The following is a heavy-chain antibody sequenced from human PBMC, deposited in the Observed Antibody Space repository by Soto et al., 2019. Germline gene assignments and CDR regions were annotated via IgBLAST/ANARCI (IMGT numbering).Heavy chain of an antibody. CDR3: ARGHSGYSGDFDY. V-gene: IGHV3-33*01. Sequence: QVQLVESGGGVVQPGRSLRLSCAASGFTFSSYGMHWVRQAPGKGLEWVAVIWYDGSTKYYADSVKGRFTSSRDNSKNTLYLQMNSLRAEDTAVYYCARGHSGYSGDFDYWGQGTLVTVSS. J-gene: IGHJ4*02. CDR2: IWYDGSTK. D-gene: IGHD5-12*01. CDR1: GFTFSSYG.